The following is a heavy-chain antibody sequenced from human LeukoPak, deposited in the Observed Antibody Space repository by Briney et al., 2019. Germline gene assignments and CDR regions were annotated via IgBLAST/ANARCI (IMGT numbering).Heavy chain of an antibody. V-gene: IGHV3-30*02. D-gene: IGHD3-3*01. CDR2: VWYGGSNT. Sequence: PGESLRLSCAASGFTFSSYGMHWVRQAPGKGLEWVALVWYGGSNTYYADSVKGRFTISRDNSKNTLYLQMNGLRPEDTAVYFCAKGLREWIDAFDIWGQGTMVTVSS. CDR1: GFTFSSYG. CDR3: AKGLREWIDAFDI. J-gene: IGHJ3*02.